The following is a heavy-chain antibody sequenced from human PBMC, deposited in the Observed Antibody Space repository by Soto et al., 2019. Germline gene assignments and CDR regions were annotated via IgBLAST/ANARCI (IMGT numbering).Heavy chain of an antibody. J-gene: IGHJ1*01. CDR3: AMRCCIGGSCYGEYFQH. D-gene: IGHD2-15*01. V-gene: IGHV3-74*01. Sequence: EVQLVESGGGLVQPGGSLRLSCAASGFTFSSYWMYWVRQAPGKGPLWVSRINSDGSTTNYADPVKGRFTISRDNAKSTLHLQMNSLRADDTSVYYCAMRCCIGGSCYGEYFQHWGQGALVCVSS. CDR1: GFTFSSYW. CDR2: INSDGSTT.